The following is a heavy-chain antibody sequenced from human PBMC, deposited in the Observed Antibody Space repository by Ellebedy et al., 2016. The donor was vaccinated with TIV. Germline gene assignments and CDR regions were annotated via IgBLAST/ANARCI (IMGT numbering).Heavy chain of an antibody. CDR2: ISYDGSNK. V-gene: IGHV3-30*18. D-gene: IGHD3-22*01. CDR3: AKDFPYYDSSGYYGAVWVY. CDR1: GFTFSSYG. Sequence: GGSLRLSCAASGFTFSSYGMHWVRQAPGKGLEWVAVISYDGSNKYYADSVKGRFTISRDNSKNTLYLQMNSLRAEDTAVYYCAKDFPYYDSSGYYGAVWVYWGQGTLVTVSS. J-gene: IGHJ4*02.